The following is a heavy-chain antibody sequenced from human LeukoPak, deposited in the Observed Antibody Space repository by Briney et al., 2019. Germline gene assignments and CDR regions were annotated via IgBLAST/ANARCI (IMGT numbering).Heavy chain of an antibody. V-gene: IGHV3-23*01. Sequence: GGTLRLSCAASGFTFSSYGMSWVRQAPGKGLEWVSAISGSGGSTYYADSVKGRFTISRDNSKNTLYLQMNSLRAEDTAVYYCAKAKGTMVRGALDYWGQGTLVTVSS. D-gene: IGHD3-10*01. CDR3: AKAKGTMVRGALDY. CDR2: ISGSGGST. CDR1: GFTFSSYG. J-gene: IGHJ4*02.